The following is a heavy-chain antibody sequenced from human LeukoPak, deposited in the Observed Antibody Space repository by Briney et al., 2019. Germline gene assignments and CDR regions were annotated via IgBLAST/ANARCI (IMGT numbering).Heavy chain of an antibody. V-gene: IGHV3-30*02. J-gene: IGHJ4*02. D-gene: IGHD6-13*01. CDR2: IRYDGNRK. Sequence: AGGSLRLSCAASGFVFSDYGMHWVRQAPGKGLEWVTFIRYDGNRKYYADSVKGRFTVSRDNSKNTVHLQMDSLRSEDTALYYCAKDFTPSYSTYGIDFWGQGTLVTVSS. CDR1: GFVFSDYG. CDR3: AKDFTPSYSTYGIDF.